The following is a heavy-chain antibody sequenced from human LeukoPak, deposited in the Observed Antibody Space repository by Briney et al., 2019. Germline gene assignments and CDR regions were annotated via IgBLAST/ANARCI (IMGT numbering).Heavy chain of an antibody. D-gene: IGHD3-22*01. CDR2: IYYSGST. CDR3: AGGGMSTYYDSGGFYSY. Sequence: SETLSLTCTVSGGSISSYYWSWIRQPPGKGLEWIGYIYYSGSTNYNPSLKSRVTISVDTSKNQFSLNLNSVTAADTAVYYCAGGGMSTYYDSGGFYSYWGQGTLVTVSS. V-gene: IGHV4-59*01. CDR1: GGSISSYY. J-gene: IGHJ4*02.